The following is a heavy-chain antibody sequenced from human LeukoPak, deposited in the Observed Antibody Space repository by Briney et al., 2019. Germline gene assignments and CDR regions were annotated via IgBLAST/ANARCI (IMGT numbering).Heavy chain of an antibody. J-gene: IGHJ4*02. V-gene: IGHV3-48*04. CDR1: GFTFSSYS. Sequence: PGGSLRLSCAASGFTFSSYSMNWVRQAPGKGLEWVSYISSSSSTIYYADSVKGRFTISRDNAKNTLYLQMNGLRAEDTAVYYCAKGGSSSWTVGYYFDYWGQGTLVTVSS. D-gene: IGHD6-13*01. CDR3: AKGGSSSWTVGYYFDY. CDR2: ISSSSSTI.